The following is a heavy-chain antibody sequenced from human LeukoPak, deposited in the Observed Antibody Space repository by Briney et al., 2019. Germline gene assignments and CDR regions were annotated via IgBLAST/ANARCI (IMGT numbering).Heavy chain of an antibody. J-gene: IGHJ4*02. Sequence: PSETLSLTCTVSGGSVSSYFWSWIRQPPGKGLEWIGYIYYSGSTNYNPSLKSRVTISVDTSKNQFSLKLSSVTAADTAVYYCASSGSYYMKDYFDYWGQGTLVTVSS. CDR1: GGSVSSYF. CDR3: ASSGSYYMKDYFDY. V-gene: IGHV4-59*02. D-gene: IGHD3-10*01. CDR2: IYYSGST.